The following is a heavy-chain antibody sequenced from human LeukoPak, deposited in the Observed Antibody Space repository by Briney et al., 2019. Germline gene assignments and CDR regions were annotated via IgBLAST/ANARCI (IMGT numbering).Heavy chain of an antibody. V-gene: IGHV1-18*01. CDR1: GYTFTSYG. CDR3: ARVHYDILTGYSYFDY. J-gene: IGHJ4*02. D-gene: IGHD3-9*01. Sequence: ASVKVSCKASGYTFTSYGISWVRQAPGQGLEWMGWISAYNDNTNYVQKLQGRVTMTTDTSTSTAYMELRSLRSDDTAVYYCARVHYDILTGYSYFDYWGQGTLVTVSS. CDR2: ISAYNDNT.